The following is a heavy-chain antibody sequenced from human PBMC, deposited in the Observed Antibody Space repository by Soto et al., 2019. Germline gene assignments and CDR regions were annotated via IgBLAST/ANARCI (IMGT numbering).Heavy chain of an antibody. D-gene: IGHD6-19*01. CDR1: GLSITDSEMG. V-gene: IGHV2-26*01. CDR2: IDSSGEK. Sequence: QVTLKESGPVLVKPTETLTLRCTVSGLSITDSEMGVSWIRQPPGQPLEWLAHIDSSGEKSYRTFLKSRLAFSQDTSKSQIVLTMTNMDPADTATYYCARRHLAVAVSPRFAPWGQGIPVTVSS. CDR3: ARRHLAVAVSPRFAP. J-gene: IGHJ5*02.